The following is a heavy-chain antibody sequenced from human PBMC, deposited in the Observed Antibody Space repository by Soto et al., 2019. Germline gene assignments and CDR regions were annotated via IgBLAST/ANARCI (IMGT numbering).Heavy chain of an antibody. V-gene: IGHV4-30-4*01. Sequence: PSETLSLTCTVSGGSISSGDYYWSWIRQPPGKGLEWIGNIFYSGSTYYNPSLKSRVTISVDRSNNQFSLKLSSVTAADTAVYYCARVWGSSSPIFDYWGQRTLVTVSS. CDR1: GGSISSGDYY. D-gene: IGHD6-6*01. CDR2: IFYSGST. J-gene: IGHJ4*02. CDR3: ARVWGSSSPIFDY.